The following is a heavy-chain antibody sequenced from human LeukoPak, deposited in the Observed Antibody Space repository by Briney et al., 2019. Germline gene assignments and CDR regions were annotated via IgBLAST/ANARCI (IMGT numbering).Heavy chain of an antibody. Sequence: VASVKVSCKASGYTFTGYYLHWIRQAPGQGPEWMGRINPNTGGTNYAQKFQGWATMTRGTSIGTAYLDLGNLKSDDTAVYYCARDAGIWFGEANYGVDVWGKGTTVTVSS. D-gene: IGHD3-10*01. CDR3: ARDAGIWFGEANYGVDV. CDR1: GYTFTGYY. J-gene: IGHJ6*04. CDR2: INPNTGGT. V-gene: IGHV1-2*04.